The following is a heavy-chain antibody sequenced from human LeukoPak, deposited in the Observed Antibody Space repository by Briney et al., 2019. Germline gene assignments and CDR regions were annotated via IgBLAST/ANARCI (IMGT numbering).Heavy chain of an antibody. CDR3: ARVLGGSYYPFDY. D-gene: IGHD1-26*01. CDR2: IKQDGSEK. CDR1: RFTFSSYW. Sequence: PGGSLRLSCAASRFTFSSYWMSWVRQAPGKGLEWVANIKQDGSEKYYVDSVKGRFTISRDNAKNSLYLQMNSLRAEDTAVYYCARVLGGSYYPFDYWGQGTLVTVSS. V-gene: IGHV3-7*01. J-gene: IGHJ4*02.